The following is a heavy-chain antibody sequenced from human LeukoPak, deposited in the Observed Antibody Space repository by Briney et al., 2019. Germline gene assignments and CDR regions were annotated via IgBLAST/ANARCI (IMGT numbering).Heavy chain of an antibody. V-gene: IGHV3-30*18. CDR3: AKVPPPPHGVIVVVRDDYYYYGMDV. CDR2: ISYDGSNK. CDR1: GFTFSSYG. Sequence: GRSLRLSCAASGFTFSSYGMHWVRQAPGKGLEWVAVISYDGSNKYYADSVKGRFTISRDNSKNTLYLQMNSLRAEDTAVYYCAKVPPPPHGVIVVVRDDYYYYGMDVWGQGTTVTVSS. J-gene: IGHJ6*02. D-gene: IGHD3-22*01.